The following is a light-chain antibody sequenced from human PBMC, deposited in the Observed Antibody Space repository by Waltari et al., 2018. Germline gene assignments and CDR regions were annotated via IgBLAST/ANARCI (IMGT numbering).Light chain of an antibody. CDR1: DIGSQT. V-gene: IGLV3-21*02. CDR2: DET. CDR3: QVWEDSSDHPGV. Sequence: YGLTQPPSVSVAPGETASISCGGNDIGSQTVHWYKQKPGQAPVLVVDDETDRPSGIPERFSGSNSGNTTTLTITRVEAGDEADYYCQVWEDSSDHPGVFGGGTKLTVL. J-gene: IGLJ3*02.